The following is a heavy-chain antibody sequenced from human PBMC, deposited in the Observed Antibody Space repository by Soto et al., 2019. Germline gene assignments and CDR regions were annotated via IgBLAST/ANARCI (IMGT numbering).Heavy chain of an antibody. J-gene: IGHJ3*02. D-gene: IGHD3-22*01. CDR3: AHPDPYDSSGYLAFDI. CDR2: NFWDDEK. Sequence: QITLKESGPTLVKPTQTLTLTCTFSGFSHTTSGVGVGWIRQPPGKALEWLAINFWDDEKRYSPSLKSRLTITKDTSKNQVVHSMTNMEPVDTGTYYCAHPDPYDSSGYLAFDIWGQGTMVIVSS. V-gene: IGHV2-5*02. CDR1: GFSHTTSGVG.